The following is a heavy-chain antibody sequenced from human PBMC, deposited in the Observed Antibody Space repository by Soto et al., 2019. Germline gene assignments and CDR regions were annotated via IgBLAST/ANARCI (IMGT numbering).Heavy chain of an antibody. CDR3: ARGGAAAATRGTLVFDY. CDR1: GGSFSGYY. V-gene: IGHV4-34*01. J-gene: IGHJ4*02. Sequence: SETLSLTCAVYGGSFSGYYWSWIRQPPGKGLEWIGEINHSGSTNYNPSLKSRVTISVDTSKNQFSLKLSSVTAADTAVYYCARGGAAAATRGTLVFDYWGQGTLVTVSS. CDR2: INHSGST. D-gene: IGHD6-13*01.